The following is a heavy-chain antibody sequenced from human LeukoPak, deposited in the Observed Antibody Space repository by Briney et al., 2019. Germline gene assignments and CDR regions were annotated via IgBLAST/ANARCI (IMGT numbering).Heavy chain of an antibody. CDR3: ARDLGGNYYDSSGSDY. V-gene: IGHV3-21*01. CDR2: ISSSSSYI. D-gene: IGHD3-22*01. CDR1: GFTFSSYS. Sequence: GGSLRLSCAASGFTFSSYSMNWVRQAPGKGLEWVSSISSSSSYIYYADSVKGQFTISRDNAKNSLYLQMNSLRAEDTAVYYCARDLGGNYYDSSGSDYWGQGTLVTVSS. J-gene: IGHJ4*02.